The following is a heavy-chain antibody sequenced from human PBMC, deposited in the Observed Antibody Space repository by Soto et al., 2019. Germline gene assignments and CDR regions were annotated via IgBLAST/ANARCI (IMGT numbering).Heavy chain of an antibody. V-gene: IGHV3-33*01. CDR3: ARATGDYYDSSGLDY. Sequence: PVGSLRLSCAASGFTFSSYGMHWVRQAPGKGLEWVAVIWYDGSNKYYADSVKGRFTISRDNSKNTLYLQMNSLRAEDTAVYYCARATGDYYDSSGLDYWGQGTLVTVSS. CDR1: GFTFSSYG. J-gene: IGHJ4*02. D-gene: IGHD3-22*01. CDR2: IWYDGSNK.